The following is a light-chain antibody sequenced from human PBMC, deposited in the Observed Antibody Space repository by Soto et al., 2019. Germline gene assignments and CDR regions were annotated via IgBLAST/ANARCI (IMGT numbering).Light chain of an antibody. V-gene: IGKV3-11*01. CDR3: QQRXNWXST. CDR2: DAS. CDR1: QSVSSY. Sequence: EIVLTQSPATLSLSPGERATLSCRASQSVSSYLAWYQQKPGQAPRLLIYDASNRATGIPARFSGSGSGTDXAXTISXXEXEXFXVYYCQQRXNWXSTXGGGTKV. J-gene: IGKJ4*01.